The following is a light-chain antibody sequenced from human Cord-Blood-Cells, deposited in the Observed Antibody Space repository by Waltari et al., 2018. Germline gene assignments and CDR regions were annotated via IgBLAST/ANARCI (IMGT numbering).Light chain of an antibody. J-gene: IGKJ3*01. Sequence: DIQMTQSPSSLSASVADRVTITCRASQSISSYLNWYQQKPGKAPKLLIYAASSLQSGVPSRFSGSGSGTDFTLTISSLQPEDFATYYCQQSYGTPFTFGPGTKVDIK. CDR2: AAS. CDR1: QSISSY. V-gene: IGKV1-39*01. CDR3: QQSYGTPFT.